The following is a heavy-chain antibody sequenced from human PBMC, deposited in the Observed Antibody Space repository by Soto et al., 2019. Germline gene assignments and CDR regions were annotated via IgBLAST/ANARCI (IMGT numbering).Heavy chain of an antibody. D-gene: IGHD2-21*02. J-gene: IGHJ6*02. Sequence: EVQLVESGGGLVQPGGSLRLSCAASGFTVSGSYMNWVRQAPGKGLEWVSVIYSGSTTYYADSVEGRFTISRHNSRNTLYLQMNSLRAEDTPVYYCARALTALYGMDVWGLGTTVTVSS. V-gene: IGHV3-53*04. CDR2: IYSGSTT. CDR3: ARALTALYGMDV. CDR1: GFTVSGSY.